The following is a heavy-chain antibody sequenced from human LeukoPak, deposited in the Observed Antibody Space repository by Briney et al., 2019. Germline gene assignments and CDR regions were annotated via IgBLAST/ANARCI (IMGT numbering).Heavy chain of an antibody. J-gene: IGHJ4*02. CDR3: ARDPLPIYSGSYSYFDY. V-gene: IGHV3-74*01. CDR1: GNYW. CDR2: INSDGSST. D-gene: IGHD1-26*01. Sequence: GGSLRLSCAASGNYWMHWVRQAPGKGLVWVSRINSDGSSTSYADSVKGRFTISRDNAKNTLYLQMNSLRAEDTAVYYCARDPLPIYSGSYSYFDYWGQGTLVTVSS.